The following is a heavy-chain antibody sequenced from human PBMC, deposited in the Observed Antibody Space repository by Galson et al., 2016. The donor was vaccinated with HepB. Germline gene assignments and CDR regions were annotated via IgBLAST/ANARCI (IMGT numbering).Heavy chain of an antibody. V-gene: IGHV1-69*13. J-gene: IGHJ4*02. Sequence: SVKVSCKASGGTFTNYAIHWVRQAPGQGLEWMGVIIPVFGTSNFEQKSQGRVTITADEISDTAYMELTSLRSEDTGVYYCVVRIVGGTDSAADYWGQGTQVTVSS. CDR1: GGTFTNYA. CDR2: IIPVFGTS. D-gene: IGHD1-26*01. CDR3: VVRIVGGTDSAADY.